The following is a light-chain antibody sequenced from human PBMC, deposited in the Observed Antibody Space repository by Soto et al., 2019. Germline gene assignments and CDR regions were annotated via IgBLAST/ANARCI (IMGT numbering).Light chain of an antibody. Sequence: QSVLTQPPSASGTPGQRVTISCSGSSSNIGRNTVNWYQQLPGTAPKLLIYSNNQRPSGVPDRFSGSKSGTSGSRAISGLQSEDEADYYCAGWDDSLNGPVFGGGTKLTVL. J-gene: IGLJ2*01. CDR2: SNN. V-gene: IGLV1-44*01. CDR3: AGWDDSLNGPV. CDR1: SSNIGRNT.